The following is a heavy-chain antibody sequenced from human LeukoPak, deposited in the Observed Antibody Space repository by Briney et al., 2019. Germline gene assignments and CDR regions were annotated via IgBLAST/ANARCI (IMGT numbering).Heavy chain of an antibody. Sequence: ASVKVSCKASGYNFADHYVHWVRQAPGQGLEWMRWINPKSGGTDYAQKFQGRVAMTSDTSIRTGYMELNNLTSYDTAVYYCARVDNRDWYYFDYWGQGSLVTVSS. CDR3: ARVDNRDWYYFDY. CDR2: INPKSGGT. J-gene: IGHJ4*02. V-gene: IGHV1-2*02. CDR1: GYNFADHY. D-gene: IGHD3/OR15-3a*01.